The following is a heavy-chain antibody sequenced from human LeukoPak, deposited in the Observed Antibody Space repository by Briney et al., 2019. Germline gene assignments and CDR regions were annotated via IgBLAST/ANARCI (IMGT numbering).Heavy chain of an antibody. V-gene: IGHV3-23*01. J-gene: IGHJ4*02. Sequence: GGSLRLSCAASGFTFSIYAMSWVPQAPGRGLEGVSGISDGGTRTYYADSVKGRFTISRDNAKNTLFLQMNSLRAEDTAIYYCASFGRDWDASYWGQGTLVTVSS. CDR1: GFTFSIYA. CDR2: ISDGGTRT. CDR3: ASFGRDWDASY. D-gene: IGHD3/OR15-3a*01.